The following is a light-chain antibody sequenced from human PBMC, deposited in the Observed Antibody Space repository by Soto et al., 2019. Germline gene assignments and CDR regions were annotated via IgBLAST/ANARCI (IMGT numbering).Light chain of an antibody. V-gene: IGKV3-11*01. Sequence: EIVFTQSPATLSLSPGEGATLSCRASQSVSSYLAWYQQKPGQAPRLLIYDASNRATGIPARFSGSGSGTDFTLTISXLEPEDFAVYYCQQRSNWPLTFGGGTKVDIK. CDR3: QQRSNWPLT. CDR1: QSVSSY. CDR2: DAS. J-gene: IGKJ4*01.